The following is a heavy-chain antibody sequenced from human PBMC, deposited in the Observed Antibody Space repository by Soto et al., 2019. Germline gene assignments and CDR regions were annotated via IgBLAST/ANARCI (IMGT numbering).Heavy chain of an antibody. J-gene: IGHJ4*02. D-gene: IGHD3-16*01. V-gene: IGHV1-18*01. CDR2: ITGHNGNT. Sequence: QVQLVQSGAEVKKPGASVKVSCKASGYTFASYGISWVRQAPGQGLECMGWITGHNGNTNYPQKFQGRVTMTTDTSAGTAYMEMRSLRSDDTALYYCARVVITRYGVFDYWGQGTLVSVSS. CDR1: GYTFASYG. CDR3: ARVVITRYGVFDY.